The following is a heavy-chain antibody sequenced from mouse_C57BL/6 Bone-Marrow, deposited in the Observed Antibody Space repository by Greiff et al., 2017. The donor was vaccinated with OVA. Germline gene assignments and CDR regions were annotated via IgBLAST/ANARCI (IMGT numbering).Heavy chain of an antibody. J-gene: IGHJ4*01. CDR3: ASSGYDVCYAMDY. Sequence: VQLQQSGPGMVKPSQSLSLTCTVTGYSITSGYDWHWIRHFPGNQLEWMGYIRYSGSTNYNPSLKSRTSITHDTSKNHFFLKLDSETTEERAASYCASSGYDVCYAMDYWGQGTSGTVSS. V-gene: IGHV3-1*01. D-gene: IGHD2-2*01. CDR2: IRYSGST. CDR1: GYSITSGYD.